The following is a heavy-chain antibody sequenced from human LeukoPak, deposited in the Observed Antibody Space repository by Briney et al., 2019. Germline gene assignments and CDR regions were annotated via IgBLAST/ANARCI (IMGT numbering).Heavy chain of an antibody. CDR2: INGDGGST. CDR1: GFTFSSNW. Sequence: GGSLRLSCAASGFTFSSNWMHWVRQAPGKGLVWVSRINGDGGSTSYADSLKGRFTISRDNAKNTLYLQMNSLRAEDTAVYYCTRRGDNDYWGQGTLVTVSS. J-gene: IGHJ4*02. V-gene: IGHV3-74*01. CDR3: TRRGDNDY. D-gene: IGHD7-27*01.